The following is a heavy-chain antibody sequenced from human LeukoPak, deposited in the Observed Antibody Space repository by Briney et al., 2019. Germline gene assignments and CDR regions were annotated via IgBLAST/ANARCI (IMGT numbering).Heavy chain of an antibody. Sequence: PSETLSLTCTVSGGSISSYYWSWIRQPPGKGLEWIGEIYHSGNTNYNPSLKSRVTMSVDKSKNQFSLKLSSVTAADTAVYYCASALPFQLVHWGQGTLVTVSS. CDR1: GGSISSYY. V-gene: IGHV4-59*12. D-gene: IGHD6-13*01. CDR3: ASALPFQLVH. J-gene: IGHJ4*02. CDR2: IYHSGNT.